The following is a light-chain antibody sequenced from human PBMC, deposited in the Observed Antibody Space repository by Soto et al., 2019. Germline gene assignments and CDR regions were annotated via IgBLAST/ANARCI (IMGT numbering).Light chain of an antibody. CDR2: AAS. CDR3: QHYYKYPWT. V-gene: IGKV1-8*01. Sequence: AVLLTPSPSSFSASTGDRATITCRASQDIHNYLAWYQQVPGKAPKLLLYAASILQTGVPSRFSGSGSGTDFTLTIDGLQSEDFATYFCQHYYKYPWTFGQRTTVQ. CDR1: QDIHNY. J-gene: IGKJ1*01.